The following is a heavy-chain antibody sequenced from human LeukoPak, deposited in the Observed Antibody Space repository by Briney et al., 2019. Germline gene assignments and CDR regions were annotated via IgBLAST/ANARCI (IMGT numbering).Heavy chain of an antibody. CDR3: AKDERYGSGTNWFDP. CDR1: GFTFSSYA. Sequence: GGSLRLSCAAPGFTFSSYAMSWVRQAPGKGLEWVSAISGSGGSTYYADSVKGRFTISRDNSKNTLYLQMNSLRAEDTAVYYCAKDERYGSGTNWFDPWGQGTLFTVSS. CDR2: ISGSGGST. D-gene: IGHD3-10*01. J-gene: IGHJ5*02. V-gene: IGHV3-23*01.